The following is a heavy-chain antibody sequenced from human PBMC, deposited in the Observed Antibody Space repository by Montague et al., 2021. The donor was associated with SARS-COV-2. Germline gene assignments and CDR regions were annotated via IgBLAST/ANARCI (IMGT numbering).Heavy chain of an antibody. CDR1: GFTFSSYS. J-gene: IGHJ6*02. Sequence: SLRLSCAASGFTFSSYSMNWVRQAPGKGLEWVSSISSSSSYIYYSDSVNGRFTISRDNAKNSLYLQMNSLRAEDTAVYYCARGGYSYGTDYYYYYGMDVWGQGTTVTVSS. D-gene: IGHD5-18*01. V-gene: IGHV3-21*01. CDR2: ISSSSSYI. CDR3: ARGGYSYGTDYYYYYGMDV.